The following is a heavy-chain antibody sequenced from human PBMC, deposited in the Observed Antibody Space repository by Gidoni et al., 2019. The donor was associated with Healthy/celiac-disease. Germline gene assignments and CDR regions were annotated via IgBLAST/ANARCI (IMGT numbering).Heavy chain of an antibody. D-gene: IGHD2-21*02. CDR3: ASLAYCGGDCYSARFDY. V-gene: IGHV1-69*06. CDR2: IIPIFGTA. CDR1: GGTFSSYA. Sequence: QVQLVQSGAEVKKPGSSVQVSCKASGGTFSSYAISWVRQAPGQGLEWMGVIIPIFGTANYAQKFQGRVTITADKSTSTAYMELSSLRSEDTAVYYCASLAYCGGDCYSARFDYWGQGTLVTVSS. J-gene: IGHJ4*02.